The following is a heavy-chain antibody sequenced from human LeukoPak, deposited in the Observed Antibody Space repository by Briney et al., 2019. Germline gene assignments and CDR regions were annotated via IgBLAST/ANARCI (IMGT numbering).Heavy chain of an antibody. D-gene: IGHD6-13*01. V-gene: IGHV3-23*01. CDR3: AKSRLAAAGAASDY. J-gene: IGHJ4*02. CDR2: ISRSGDTT. CDR1: GFTFANYA. Sequence: GGPLRLSCAASGFTFANYAMSWVRQAPGKGLEFVSSISRSGDTTFYADSVKGRFTISRDNSKDTLYLKMDRLRADDAAVYYCAKSRLAAAGAASDYWGQGTLVTVSS.